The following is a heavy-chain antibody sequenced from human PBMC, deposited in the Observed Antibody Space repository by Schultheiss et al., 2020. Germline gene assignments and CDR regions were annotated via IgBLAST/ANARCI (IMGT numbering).Heavy chain of an antibody. Sequence: GGSLRLSCAASGFTFADYAMHWVRQAPGKGLEWVSGIGWNSGSIGYADSVKGRFTISRDNAKNSLFLQMNSLRAEDTAVYYCAKPKGPRAGWFDPWGQGTLVTVSS. CDR2: IGWNSGSI. J-gene: IGHJ5*02. CDR1: GFTFADYA. CDR3: AKPKGPRAGWFDP. V-gene: IGHV3-9*01. D-gene: IGHD6-19*01.